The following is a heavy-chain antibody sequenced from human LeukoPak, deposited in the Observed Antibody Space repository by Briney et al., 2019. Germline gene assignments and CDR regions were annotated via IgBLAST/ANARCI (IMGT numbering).Heavy chain of an antibody. CDR3: SSVPSYNWFDP. CDR1: GFTFSGSA. Sequence: GGSLKPSCAASGFTFSGSAMHWVRQASGKGLEWVGRIRSKADNYATAYAASVKGRFTISRDDSKNTAYLQMTGLKTEDTAVYYCSSVPSYNWFDPWGQGTLVTVSS. D-gene: IGHD2-2*01. J-gene: IGHJ5*02. CDR2: IRSKADNYAT. V-gene: IGHV3-73*01.